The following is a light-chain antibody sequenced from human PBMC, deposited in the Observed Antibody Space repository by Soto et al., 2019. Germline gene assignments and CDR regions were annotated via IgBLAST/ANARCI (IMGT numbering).Light chain of an antibody. V-gene: IGKV1-39*01. J-gene: IGKJ5*01. CDR1: QSIDTN. Sequence: DIQMTQSPSSLSASVGDRVTITCRASQSIDTNLNWYQQKPGQAPNLLIYAASSSQSGVPSRFSGSGSGTDFTLTISSLQPEDFATYYCQQSYSTPVTFGQGTRLEIK. CDR2: AAS. CDR3: QQSYSTPVT.